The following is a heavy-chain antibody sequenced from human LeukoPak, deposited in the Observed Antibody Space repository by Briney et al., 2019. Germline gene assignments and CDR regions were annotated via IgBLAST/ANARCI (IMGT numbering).Heavy chain of an antibody. CDR1: GFTFSYYS. Sequence: GGSLRLSCAASGFTFSYYSMNWVRQAPGKGLEWVSYISSSSSTIYYADSVKGRFTITRDNAKDSQFLQMNSLRDEDTAVYYCARASAITVRPGGYYHYYMDVWGKGTTVTVSS. CDR2: ISSSSSTI. D-gene: IGHD6-6*01. CDR3: ARASAITVRPGGYYHYYMDV. J-gene: IGHJ6*03. V-gene: IGHV3-48*02.